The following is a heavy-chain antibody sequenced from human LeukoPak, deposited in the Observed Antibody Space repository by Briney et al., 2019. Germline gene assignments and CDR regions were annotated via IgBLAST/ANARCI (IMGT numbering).Heavy chain of an antibody. CDR1: GYTFTGYY. CDR3: ARITYYYDSSGCYDAFDI. Sequence: ASVKVSCKASGYTFTGYYMHWVRQAPGQGLEWMGYIYPNSGATKYAQKFQGRVTMTRDTSISTAYMELSSLRSEDTAVYYCARITYYYDSSGCYDAFDIWGQGTMVTVSS. CDR2: IYPNSGAT. V-gene: IGHV1-2*02. D-gene: IGHD3-22*01. J-gene: IGHJ3*02.